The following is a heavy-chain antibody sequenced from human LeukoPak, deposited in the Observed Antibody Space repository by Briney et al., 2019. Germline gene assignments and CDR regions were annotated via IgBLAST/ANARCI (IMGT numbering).Heavy chain of an antibody. CDR2: IYYSGST. CDR1: GGSISNYY. Sequence: SETLSLTCTVSGGSISNYYWSWIRQPPGKGLEWIGYIYYSGSTDYNPSLRSRVNISLDTSKNQFSLILSSVTAADTAMYYCARFLYGSGNDYWGQGTLVTVSS. V-gene: IGHV4-59*01. J-gene: IGHJ4*02. CDR3: ARFLYGSGNDY. D-gene: IGHD3-10*01.